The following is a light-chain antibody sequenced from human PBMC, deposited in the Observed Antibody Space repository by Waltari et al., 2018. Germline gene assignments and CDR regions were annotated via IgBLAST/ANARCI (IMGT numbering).Light chain of an antibody. CDR1: QSISSW. V-gene: IGKV1-5*03. J-gene: IGKJ2*01. CDR2: QAS. Sequence: DIQMTPSPSTLSASVGDRVTITCRASQSISSWLAWYQQKPGKAPKLLIYQASSLESGVPSRFSGSGSGTEFTLTISSLQAEDVAVYYCQQYYITPQTFGQGTKLEIK. CDR3: QQYYITPQT.